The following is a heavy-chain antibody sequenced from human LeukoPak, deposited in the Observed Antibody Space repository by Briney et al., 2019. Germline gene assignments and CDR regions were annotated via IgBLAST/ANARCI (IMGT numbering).Heavy chain of an antibody. V-gene: IGHV3-33*01. D-gene: IGHD3-3*01. CDR1: GFTFSDYG. Sequence: GRSLRLSCVASGFTFSDYGIHWVRQAPGKGLEGVAVIYDDGTKEHFADSVKGRFTISRDQSKNTAVLQMNSLRVEDTAVYYCARDLKSGYVDFWGQGTLVTVSS. CDR2: IYDDGTKE. CDR3: ARDLKSGYVDF. J-gene: IGHJ4*02.